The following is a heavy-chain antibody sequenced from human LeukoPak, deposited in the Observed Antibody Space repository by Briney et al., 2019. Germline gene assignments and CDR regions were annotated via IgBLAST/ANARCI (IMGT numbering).Heavy chain of an antibody. CDR2: ISGSGSST. CDR1: EFTFSSYA. Sequence: GGSLRLSCAASEFTFSSYAMSWVRQAPGKRLEWVSAISGSGSSTYYADSVKGRFTISRDNSKNTLYLQMNSLRAEDTALYYCAKRDGYNSNPLKDWGQGTLVTVSS. V-gene: IGHV3-23*01. CDR3: AKRDGYNSNPLKD. J-gene: IGHJ4*02. D-gene: IGHD5-24*01.